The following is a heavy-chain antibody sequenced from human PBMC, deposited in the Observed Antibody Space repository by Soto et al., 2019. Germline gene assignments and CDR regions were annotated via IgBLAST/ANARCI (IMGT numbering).Heavy chain of an antibody. CDR3: ARSYYSGSGSYYIFDY. CDR1: GYSFTSYW. J-gene: IGHJ4*02. D-gene: IGHD3-10*01. CDR2: IDPRDSYS. Sequence: GESLKISCKGSGYSFTSYWITWVRQMPGKGLEWMGRIDPRDSYSSYSPSFQGHVTMSADKSISTAYLQWSSLMASDTAMYYCARSYYSGSGSYYIFDYWGRGTLVTVSS. V-gene: IGHV5-10-1*01.